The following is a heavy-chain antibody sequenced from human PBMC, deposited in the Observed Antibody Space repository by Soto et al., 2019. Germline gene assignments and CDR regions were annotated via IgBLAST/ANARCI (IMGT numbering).Heavy chain of an antibody. V-gene: IGHV4-31*03. CDR1: GGSISSGGYY. D-gene: IGHD2-15*01. Sequence: SETLSLTCTVSGGSISSGGYYWSWIRQHPGKGLEWIGYIYYSGSTYYNPSLKSRVTISVDTSKNQFSLKLSSVTAADTAVYYCARESPMGYCSGGSCARGYIDYWGQGTLVTVSS. CDR3: ARESPMGYCSGGSCARGYIDY. CDR2: IYYSGST. J-gene: IGHJ4*02.